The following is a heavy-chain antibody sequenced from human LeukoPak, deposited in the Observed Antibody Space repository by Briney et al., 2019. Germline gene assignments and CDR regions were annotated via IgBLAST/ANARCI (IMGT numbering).Heavy chain of an antibody. CDR1: GFTVSSKY. V-gene: IGHV3-53*01. D-gene: IGHD2-21*02. J-gene: IGHJ4*02. CDR3: ARGKSSDCTCIDY. Sequence: GGSLRLSCAASGFTVSSKYTSWVRQAPGKGLEWVSVIHGDASTYYADSAKGRFTISRDNSKNTLYLQMNSLRAEDTAVYYCARGKSSDCTCIDYWGQGTLVTVSS. CDR2: IHGDAST.